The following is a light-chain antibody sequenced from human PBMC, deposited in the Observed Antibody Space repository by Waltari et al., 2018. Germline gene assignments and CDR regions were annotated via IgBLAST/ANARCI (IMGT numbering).Light chain of an antibody. V-gene: IGLV2-8*01. CDR3: SSYAGSSNLI. CDR1: SSDIGSSKY. Sequence: QSALTQPPSAPGSPGQSVTISSTGTSSDIGSSKYVHWYQQHPPKAPNLVIYEVNKRHSGVPVRFSGSKSGNTASLTVTGLQADDEADYYCSSYAGSSNLIFGGGTKLTVL. CDR2: EVN. J-gene: IGLJ2*01.